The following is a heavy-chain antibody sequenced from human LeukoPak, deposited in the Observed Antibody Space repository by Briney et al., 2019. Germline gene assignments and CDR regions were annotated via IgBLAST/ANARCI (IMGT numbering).Heavy chain of an antibody. CDR2: ISSSSSTI. CDR3: ARDGVSDPYCSGGSCYSPTRTDAFDI. CDR1: GFTFSSYS. J-gene: IGHJ3*02. V-gene: IGHV3-48*02. D-gene: IGHD2-15*01. Sequence: GGSLRLSCAASGFTFSSYSMNWVRQAPGKGLEWVSYISSSSSTIYYADSVKGQFTISRDNAKNSLYLQMNSLRDEDTAVYYCARDGVSDPYCSGGSCYSPTRTDAFDIWGQGTMVTVSS.